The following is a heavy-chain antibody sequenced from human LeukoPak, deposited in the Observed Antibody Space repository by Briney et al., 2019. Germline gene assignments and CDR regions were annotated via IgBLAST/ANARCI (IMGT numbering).Heavy chain of an antibody. CDR2: INPNSGNR. D-gene: IGHD2-15*01. J-gene: IGHJ4*02. V-gene: IGHV1-8*03. Sequence: VSVKVSCKASGYTFTTLDINWVRQATGQGLEWMGWINPNSGNRGYAQKSQGRVTITRDTSISTAYMELSSLRSEDTAVYYCARVDGSPDYWGQGTLVTVSS. CDR3: ARVDGSPDY. CDR1: GYTFTTLD.